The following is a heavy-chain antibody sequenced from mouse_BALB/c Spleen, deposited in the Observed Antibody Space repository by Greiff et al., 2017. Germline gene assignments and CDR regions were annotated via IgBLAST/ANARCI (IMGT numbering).Heavy chain of an antibody. Sequence: VQLQESGPGLVAPSQSLSITCTVSGFSLTSYGIHWVRQPPGKGLEWLGVIWAGGSTNYNSALMSRLSISKDNSKSQVFLKMNSLQTDDTAMYYCARDPYGNYYAMDYWGQGTSVTVSS. CDR2: IWAGGST. J-gene: IGHJ4*01. CDR3: ARDPYGNYYAMDY. D-gene: IGHD2-1*01. V-gene: IGHV2-9*02. CDR1: GFSLTSYG.